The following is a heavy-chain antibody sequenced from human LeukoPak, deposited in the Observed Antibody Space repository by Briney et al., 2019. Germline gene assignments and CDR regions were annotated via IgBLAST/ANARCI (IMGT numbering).Heavy chain of an antibody. Sequence: PGGSLRLSCAASGFTFSSYAMTWVRQAPGEGLEWVSAISGSGGNTYYADSVKGRFTISRDNSKNTLYLQMNSLRAEDTAVYYCAKDSSGSYNYYYYYMDVWGKGTTVTVSS. J-gene: IGHJ6*03. V-gene: IGHV3-23*01. CDR2: ISGSGGNT. D-gene: IGHD3-10*01. CDR1: GFTFSSYA. CDR3: AKDSSGSYNYYYYYMDV.